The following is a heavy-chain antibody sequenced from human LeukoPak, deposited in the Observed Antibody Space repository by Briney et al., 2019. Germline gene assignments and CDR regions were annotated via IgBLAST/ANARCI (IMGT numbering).Heavy chain of an antibody. CDR3: AKGARCGGDCFPYFDY. D-gene: IGHD2-21*02. Sequence: PGGSLRLSCTASGFTFSSYVTIWVHQAPGKGLEWVSAISSNGGNTNYADSVKGRFTITRDNSKTTLYLQMDSLRVDDTAVYYCAKGARCGGDCFPYFDYWGQGTLVTVSS. CDR1: GFTFSSYV. V-gene: IGHV3-23*01. J-gene: IGHJ4*02. CDR2: ISSNGGNT.